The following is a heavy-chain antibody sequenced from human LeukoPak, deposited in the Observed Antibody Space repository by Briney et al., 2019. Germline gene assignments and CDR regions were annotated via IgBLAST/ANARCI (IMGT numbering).Heavy chain of an antibody. CDR1: GFTFSSYW. CDR2: IKQDGSEK. CDR3: ARSLYGSGSYCSY. V-gene: IGHV3-7*01. D-gene: IGHD3-10*01. Sequence: GGSLRLSCAASGFTFSSYWMSWVRQAPGKGLEWVANIKQDGSEKYYVDSVKGRFTISRDNAKNSLYLQMNSQRAEDTAVYYCARSLYGSGSYCSYWGQGTLVTVSS. J-gene: IGHJ4*02.